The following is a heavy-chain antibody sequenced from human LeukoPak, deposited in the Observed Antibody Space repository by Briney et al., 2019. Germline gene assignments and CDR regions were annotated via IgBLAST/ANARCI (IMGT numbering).Heavy chain of an antibody. J-gene: IGHJ5*02. CDR3: ARDQDADSGIGFDP. CDR2: IHYSGNT. V-gene: IGHV4-59*01. CDR1: GGSISTYY. Sequence: SETLSLTCTVSGGSISTYYWNWIRQPPGKGLEWVGYIHYSGNTNCNPSLKNRVTISVDTSKNQFSLKLTSVTAEDTAVYYCARDQDADSGIGFDPWGQGTLVTVSS. D-gene: IGHD4-17*01.